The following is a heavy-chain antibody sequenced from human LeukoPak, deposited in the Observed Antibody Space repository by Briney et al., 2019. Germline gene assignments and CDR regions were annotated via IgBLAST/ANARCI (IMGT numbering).Heavy chain of an antibody. V-gene: IGHV4-59*01. CDR3: ARGRDGYNLSY. CDR1: GGSISSYY. D-gene: IGHD5-24*01. CDR2: IYYSGST. J-gene: IGHJ4*02. Sequence: PSETLSLTCTVSGGSISSYYWSWIRQPPGKGLEWIGYIYYSGSTNYNPSLKSRVTISVDTSKSQFSLKLSSVTAADTAVYYCARGRDGYNLSYWGQGTLVTVSS.